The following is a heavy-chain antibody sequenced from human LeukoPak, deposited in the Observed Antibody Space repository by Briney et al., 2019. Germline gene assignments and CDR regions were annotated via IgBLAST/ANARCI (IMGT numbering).Heavy chain of an antibody. CDR2: IWYDGSNK. D-gene: IGHD6-19*01. V-gene: IGHV3-33*01. J-gene: IGHJ4*02. Sequence: GGSLRLSCAASGFTFSSYGLHWVRQAPGKGLEWVAVIWYDGSNKYYADSVKGRFTISRDNSKNTLYLQMGSLRAEDMAVYYCARGGASVAGGWYFDYWGQGTLVTVSS. CDR1: GFTFSSYG. CDR3: ARGGASVAGGWYFDY.